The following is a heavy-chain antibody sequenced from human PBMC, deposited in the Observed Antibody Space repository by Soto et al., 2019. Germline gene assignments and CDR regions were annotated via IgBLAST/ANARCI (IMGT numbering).Heavy chain of an antibody. CDR2: ISYDGSNK. D-gene: IGHD6-13*01. J-gene: IGHJ6*02. V-gene: IGHV3-30-3*01. CDR3: AREEYSSSWYLPDYYYYYYGMDV. Sequence: LRLSCAASGFTFSSYAMHWVRQAPGKGLEWVAVISYDGSNKYYADSVKGRFTISRDNSKNTLYLQMNSLRAEDTAVYYCAREEYSSSWYLPDYYYYYYGMDVWGQGTTVTVSS. CDR1: GFTFSSYA.